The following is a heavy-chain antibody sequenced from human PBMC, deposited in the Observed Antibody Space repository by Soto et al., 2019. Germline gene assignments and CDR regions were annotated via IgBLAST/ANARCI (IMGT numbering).Heavy chain of an antibody. CDR3: VRTACVINNCSYRGVR. J-gene: IGHJ4*02. D-gene: IGHD1-20*01. CDR1: GFDFKTYG. V-gene: IGHV3-33*01. Sequence: QGQLVESGGGVVQPGRSLRLSCVASGFDFKTYGMHWVRQAPGKGLEWVAVIGFDGTNIHYSDSVRGRFSISRDNSENTVSLQMNCLRVEDTALYYCVRTACVINNCSYRGVRWGQATLVTV. CDR2: IGFDGTNI.